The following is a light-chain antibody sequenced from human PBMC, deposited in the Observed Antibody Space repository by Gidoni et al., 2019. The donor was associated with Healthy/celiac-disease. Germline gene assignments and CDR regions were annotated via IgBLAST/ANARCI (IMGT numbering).Light chain of an antibody. CDR1: KLGDKY. CDR2: QDS. J-gene: IGLJ2*01. CDR3: QAWDSSTGV. Sequence: SSELTQPPSLSFSPGQTASITCSGDKLGDKYACWYQQKPGQSPVLVIYQDSKRPSGIPERFSGSNSGNTATLTISGTQAMDEDDYYCQAWDSSTGVFGGGTKLTVL. V-gene: IGLV3-1*01.